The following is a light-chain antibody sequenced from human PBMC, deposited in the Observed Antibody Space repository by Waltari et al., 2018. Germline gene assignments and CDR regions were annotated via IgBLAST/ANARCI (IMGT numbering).Light chain of an antibody. Sequence: QSALTQPASVSESPGQSLTIPCTGTSNDFGGYNYVSWYQHHPGKAPKLMIYDVSHRPSGVSDRFSGSKSGNTASLTISGLQAEDEADYFCSSYTSISTWVFGGGTKLTVL. V-gene: IGLV2-14*03. CDR1: SNDFGGYNY. CDR3: SSYTSISTWV. CDR2: DVS. J-gene: IGLJ3*02.